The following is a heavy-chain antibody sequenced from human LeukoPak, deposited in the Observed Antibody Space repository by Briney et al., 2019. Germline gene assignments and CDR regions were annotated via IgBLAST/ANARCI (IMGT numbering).Heavy chain of an antibody. D-gene: IGHD3-22*01. CDR2: IYSGGST. CDR1: GFSVSSNY. CDR3: ARRITMMPIRDAFDI. V-gene: IGHV3-53*01. Sequence: PGGSLRLSCVPSGFSVSSNYMSWVRQAPGKGLEWVSVIYSGGSTYYADSVKGRFTISRDNSKNTLYLQMNSLRAEDTAVYYCARRITMMPIRDAFDIWGQGTMVTVSS. J-gene: IGHJ3*02.